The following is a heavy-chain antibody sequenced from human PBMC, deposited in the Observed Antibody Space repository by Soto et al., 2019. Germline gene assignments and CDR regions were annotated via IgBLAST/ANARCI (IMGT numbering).Heavy chain of an antibody. CDR3: ARIPYSSGWYGYYYGMDV. Sequence: QVQLVQSGAEVKKPGASVKVSCKASGYTFTSYGISWVRQAPGQGLEWMGWISAYNGNTNYAQKLQGRVTMTTDTSTSTGYMELRSLRSDDTAVYYCARIPYSSGWYGYYYGMDVWGQGTTVTVSS. CDR2: ISAYNGNT. CDR1: GYTFTSYG. V-gene: IGHV1-18*01. D-gene: IGHD6-19*01. J-gene: IGHJ6*02.